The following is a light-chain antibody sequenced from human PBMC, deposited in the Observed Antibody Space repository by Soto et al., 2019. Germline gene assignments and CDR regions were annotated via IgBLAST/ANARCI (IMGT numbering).Light chain of an antibody. Sequence: EIVLTQSPGTLSLSPGERATLSCRASQSVSSSYLAWYQQKPGQAPRLLIYGASSRATGIPDRFSGSRSGTHFPLTISILVTEDFAAYYWQKYGSSPWTFGQGTKVEIK. CDR1: QSVSSSY. J-gene: IGKJ1*01. V-gene: IGKV3-20*01. CDR2: GAS. CDR3: QKYGSSPWT.